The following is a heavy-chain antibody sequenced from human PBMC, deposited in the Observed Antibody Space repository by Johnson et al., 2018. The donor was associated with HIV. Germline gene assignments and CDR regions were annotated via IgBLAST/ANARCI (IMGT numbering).Heavy chain of an antibody. V-gene: IGHV3-7*05. CDR1: GFTFSSYW. Sequence: VQLVESGGGLVQPGGSLRLSCAASGFTFSSYWMSWVRQAPGKGLEWVANIKQDGSEKYYVDSVKGRFTISRDDAKNSLYLQMNSLRAEDTAVYNCVRPTTILTNDAFNIWGQGTMVTVSS. CDR2: IKQDGSEK. D-gene: IGHD2-8*01. J-gene: IGHJ3*02. CDR3: VRPTTILTNDAFNI.